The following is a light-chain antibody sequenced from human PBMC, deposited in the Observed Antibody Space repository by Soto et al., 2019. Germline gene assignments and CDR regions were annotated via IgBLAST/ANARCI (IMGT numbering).Light chain of an antibody. CDR2: TDN. J-gene: IGLJ1*01. V-gene: IGLV1-47*02. Sequence: QPVLTQPPSASGTPGQRVTISCSGGSSNIGGDYVFWYQKLPGTATKLLIYTDNQRPSGVPDRFSGSKSGTSASLAISGLRSEDEADYYCAAWDDSLRGLVFGTGTKVTVL. CDR3: AAWDDSLRGLV. CDR1: SSNIGGDY.